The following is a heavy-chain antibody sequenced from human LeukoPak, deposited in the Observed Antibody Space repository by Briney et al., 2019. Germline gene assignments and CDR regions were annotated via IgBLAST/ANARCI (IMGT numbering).Heavy chain of an antibody. D-gene: IGHD1-26*01. CDR2: MNPNSGNT. Sequence: ASVKVSCKASGYTFTSYDINWVRQATGQGLEWMGWMNPNSGNTGYAQKFEGRVTMTRNTSISTAYMELSSLRSEDTAVYYCARGDWELLDAFDIWGQGTMVTVSS. V-gene: IGHV1-8*01. CDR3: ARGDWELLDAFDI. J-gene: IGHJ3*02. CDR1: GYTFTSYD.